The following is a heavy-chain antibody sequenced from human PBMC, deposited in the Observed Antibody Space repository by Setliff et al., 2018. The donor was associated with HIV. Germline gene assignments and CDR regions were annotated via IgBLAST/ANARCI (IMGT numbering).Heavy chain of an antibody. D-gene: IGHD1-26*01. CDR2: ISYDGSNK. CDR1: GFTFSNYA. Sequence: GESLKISCAASGFTFSNYAMHWVRQAPGKGLEWVAVISYDGSNKYYADSVKGRFTISSDNAKNTVYLQVDALRAEDTAVYYCARALYGSDSLLDSWGQ. J-gene: IGHJ4*02. V-gene: IGHV3-30-3*01. CDR3: ARALYGSDSLLDS.